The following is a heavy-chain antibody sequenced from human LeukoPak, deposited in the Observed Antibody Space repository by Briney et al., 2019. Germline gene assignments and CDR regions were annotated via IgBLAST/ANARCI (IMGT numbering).Heavy chain of an antibody. CDR2: IHYTGST. Sequence: PSETLSLTCTVSGGSINSYYWSWIRQPPGKGLECIGYIHYTGSTNYNPSLKSRFAISVDTSKSQFSLKLSSVTAADTAIYYCARGGYYGSGNDFRFDPWGQGTLVTVSS. V-gene: IGHV4-59*01. CDR1: GGSINSYY. D-gene: IGHD3-10*01. J-gene: IGHJ5*02. CDR3: ARGGYYGSGNDFRFDP.